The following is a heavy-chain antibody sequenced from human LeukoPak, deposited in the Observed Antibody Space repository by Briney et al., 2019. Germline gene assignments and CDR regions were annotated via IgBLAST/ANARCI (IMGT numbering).Heavy chain of an antibody. CDR3: ARDPHKSIAVAGLCFDY. Sequence: PGGSLRLSCAASGFPVSINYVTWVRQDPGKGLEWVSVIHSGGNTYYADSVKGRFTISRDNAKNSLYLQMNSLRAEDTAVYYCARDPHKSIAVAGLCFDYWGQGTLVTVSS. CDR1: GFPVSINY. CDR2: IHSGGNT. J-gene: IGHJ4*02. V-gene: IGHV3-53*01. D-gene: IGHD6-19*01.